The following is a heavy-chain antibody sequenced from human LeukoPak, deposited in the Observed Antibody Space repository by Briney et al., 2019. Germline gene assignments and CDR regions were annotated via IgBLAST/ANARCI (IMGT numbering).Heavy chain of an antibody. J-gene: IGHJ4*02. D-gene: IGHD2-2*01. CDR3: TRDPHCSSPNCPRDY. Sequence: PSGTLSLTCTVSVGSISSGAWLSWVRQPPGKGLEWIGEIYHTGSPNYNPSLKSRATISIDRSKNQFFLKLNSVTAADTAVYYCTRDPHCSSPNCPRDYRGQGTLVTVSS. V-gene: IGHV4-4*02. CDR2: IYHTGSP. CDR1: VGSISSGAW.